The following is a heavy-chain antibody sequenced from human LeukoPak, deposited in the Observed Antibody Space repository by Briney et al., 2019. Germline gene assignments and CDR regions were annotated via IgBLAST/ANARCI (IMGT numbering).Heavy chain of an antibody. CDR2: IGGSGGST. CDR1: GFTFSSYA. V-gene: IGHV3-23*01. Sequence: GGSLRLSCAASGFTFSSYAMSWVRQAPGKGLEWVSAIGGSGGSTYYADSVKGRFTISRDNSKNTLYLQMNSLRAEDTAVYYCAKDRIVVVVAATLFYWGQGTLVTVSS. J-gene: IGHJ4*02. CDR3: AKDRIVVVVAATLFY. D-gene: IGHD2-15*01.